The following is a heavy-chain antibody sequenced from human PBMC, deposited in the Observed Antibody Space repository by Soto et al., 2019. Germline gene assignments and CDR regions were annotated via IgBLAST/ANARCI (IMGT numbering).Heavy chain of an antibody. CDR1: GGSISIYY. V-gene: IGHV4-59*01. Sequence: PSETLSLTCTVSGGSISIYYWSWIRQPPGKGLEWIGYIYYSGSTNYNPSLKSRVTISVDTSKNQFSLKLSSVTAADTAVYYCARNYYDRGAFDIWGQGTMVTVSS. CDR2: IYYSGST. D-gene: IGHD3-22*01. J-gene: IGHJ3*02. CDR3: ARNYYDRGAFDI.